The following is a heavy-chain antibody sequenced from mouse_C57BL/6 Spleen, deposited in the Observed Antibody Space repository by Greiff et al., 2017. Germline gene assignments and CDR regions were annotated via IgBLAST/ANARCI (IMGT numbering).Heavy chain of an antibody. J-gene: IGHJ4*01. V-gene: IGHV1-55*01. CDR3: ARSNYYGSNAMDY. CDR2: IYPGSGST. Sequence: QVQLQQSGAELVKPGASVKMSCKASGYTFTSYWITWVKQRPGQGLAWIGDIYPGSGSTNYNEKFKSKATLTVDTSSSTAYMQLSSLTSEDSAVYYCARSNYYGSNAMDYWGQGTSVTVSS. CDR1: GYTFTSYW. D-gene: IGHD1-1*01.